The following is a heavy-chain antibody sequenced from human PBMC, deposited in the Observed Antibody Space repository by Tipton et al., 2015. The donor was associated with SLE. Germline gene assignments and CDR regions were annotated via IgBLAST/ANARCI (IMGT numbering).Heavy chain of an antibody. CDR3: ARGGVGGYDYFDH. D-gene: IGHD5-12*01. CDR2: IYYSGST. J-gene: IGHJ4*02. CDR1: GDSITGSSYF. Sequence: TLSLTCTVSGDSITGSSYFWGWIRQPPGKGLEWIGRIYYSGSTNYNPSLMSRVTISEDTSKNHFSLKLSSVTAADTAVYYCARGGVGGYDYFDHWGQGTLVTASS. V-gene: IGHV4-39*07.